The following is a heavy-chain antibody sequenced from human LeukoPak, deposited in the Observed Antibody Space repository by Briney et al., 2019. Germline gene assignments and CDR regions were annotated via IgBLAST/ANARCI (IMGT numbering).Heavy chain of an antibody. V-gene: IGHV1-2*04. J-gene: IGHJ6*04. CDR3: ARGVPNYYYYGMDV. D-gene: IGHD5/OR15-5a*01. CDR2: INPNSGGT. Sequence: ASVKVSCKASGYTFTGYYMHWVRQAPGQGLEXXXXINPNSGGTNYAQKFQGWVTMTRDTSISTAYMELSRLRSDDTAVYYCARGVPNYYYYGMDVWGKGTTVTVSS. CDR1: GYTFTGYY.